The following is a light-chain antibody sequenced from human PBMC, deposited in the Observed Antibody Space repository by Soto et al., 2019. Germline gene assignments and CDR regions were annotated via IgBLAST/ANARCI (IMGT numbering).Light chain of an antibody. CDR1: ETVAGSY. CDR2: GAS. CDR3: QLYGTSPKT. J-gene: IGKJ1*01. Sequence: EIVLTQSPGTLSLSPVERATLSCRASETVAGSYLAWYQQKPGQAPRLLIHGASTRATGIADRFSGSGSGTDFTLTISRLEPEDFAVYYCQLYGTSPKTFGQGTKVDIK. V-gene: IGKV3-20*01.